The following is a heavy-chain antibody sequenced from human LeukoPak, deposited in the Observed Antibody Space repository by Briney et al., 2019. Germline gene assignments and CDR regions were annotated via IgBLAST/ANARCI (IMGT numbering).Heavy chain of an antibody. J-gene: IGHJ4*02. CDR3: AKGKEWGCYDSSGYYPFDY. CDR1: GFTFGKYW. D-gene: IGHD3-22*01. Sequence: GGSLRLSCVASGFTFGKYWMSWVRQAPGKGLEWVANIKLDGSEKNYVDSVKGRFTISRDNSKNTLYLQMNSLRAEDTAVYYCAKGKEWGCYDSSGYYPFDYWGQGTLVTVSS. CDR2: IKLDGSEK. V-gene: IGHV3-7*03.